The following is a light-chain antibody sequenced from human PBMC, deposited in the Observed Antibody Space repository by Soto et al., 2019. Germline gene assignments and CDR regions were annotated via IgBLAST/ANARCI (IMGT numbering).Light chain of an antibody. CDR1: QSVASSF. Sequence: EIVLTQSPGTLSLSPGERASLSCRASQSVASSFLAWYQQKPGQAPRNLIYHASSSATGIPDRFSGSGSGIDFTLTISRLEPEDFAVYFCQQYGSSPWTFGQGTRVEIK. V-gene: IGKV3-20*01. CDR3: QQYGSSPWT. J-gene: IGKJ1*01. CDR2: HAS.